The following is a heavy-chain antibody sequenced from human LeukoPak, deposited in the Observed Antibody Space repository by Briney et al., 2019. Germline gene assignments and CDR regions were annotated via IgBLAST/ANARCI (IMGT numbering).Heavy chain of an antibody. CDR3: ARVYRGSYGDY. CDR1: GYTFTGYY. Sequence: GASVKVSCKTSGYTFTGYYMHWVRQAPGQGLEWMGWINPNSGGTNYAQELQGRVTMTTDTSTSTAYMELRSLRSDDTAVYYCARVYRGSYGDYWGQGTLVTVSS. CDR2: INPNSGGT. J-gene: IGHJ4*02. D-gene: IGHD1-26*01. V-gene: IGHV1-2*02.